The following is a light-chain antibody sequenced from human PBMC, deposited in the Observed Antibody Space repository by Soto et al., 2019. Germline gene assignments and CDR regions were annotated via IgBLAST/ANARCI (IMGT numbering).Light chain of an antibody. CDR2: EVN. CDR3: CSYAGDTPYV. V-gene: IGLV2-23*02. J-gene: IGLJ1*01. Sequence: QSALTQPASVSGSPGQSITISCTGTSSDVGTYNLVSWYQQHPDKAPKLMIYEVNKRPSGVSNRFSGSKSGTTASLTISGLQSEDEGDYYCCSYAGDTPYVFGAGTKLTVL. CDR1: SSDVGTYNL.